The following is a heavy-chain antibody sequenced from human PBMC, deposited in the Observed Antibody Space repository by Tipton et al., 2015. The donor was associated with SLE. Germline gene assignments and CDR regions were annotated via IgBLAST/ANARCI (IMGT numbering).Heavy chain of an antibody. D-gene: IGHD5-24*01. CDR1: GGAISSGSYY. J-gene: IGHJ3*02. V-gene: IGHV4-61*10. CDR2: VYHSGST. Sequence: TLSLTCTVSGGAISSGSYYWSWVRQPSGKGLEWIGYVYHSGSTNYNPSLKSRVTISIDKSKHQFSLKLTSVTAADTAVYYCARQAIEKGDSFDIWGQGTMVTVSS. CDR3: ARQAIEKGDSFDI.